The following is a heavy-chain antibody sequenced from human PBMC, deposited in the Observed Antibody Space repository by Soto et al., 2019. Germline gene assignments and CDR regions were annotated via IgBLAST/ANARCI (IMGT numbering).Heavy chain of an antibody. CDR1: GYTFTNYD. J-gene: IGHJ2*01. CDR3: ARGASYYYDKHGDYRNWYFDL. CDR2: MNPYSNNA. V-gene: IGHV1-8*01. D-gene: IGHD3-22*01. Sequence: QAQLVQSGTEVKKPGASVKVSCQASGYTFTNYDIFWMRQATGEGLEWMGWMNPYSNNAGYAEKFQGRVTMTRDTSTSTAYMELSGLTSEDTAVYYCARGASYYYDKHGDYRNWYFDLWGRGTLLRVSS.